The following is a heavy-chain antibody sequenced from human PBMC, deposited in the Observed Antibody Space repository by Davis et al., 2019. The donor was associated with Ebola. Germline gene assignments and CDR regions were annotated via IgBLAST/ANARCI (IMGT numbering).Heavy chain of an antibody. V-gene: IGHV1-69*06. D-gene: IGHD5-12*01. CDR2: IIPTFGTA. Sequence: SVKVSCKASAGTFSSYAISWVRHPLGQGLEWMGGIIPTFGTANYAQKFQGRVTITADKSTSNAYIELSSLRSEDTAVYYCAKEWNVDIVARQPAWFDPWGQGTLVTVSS. CDR1: AGTFSSYA. J-gene: IGHJ5*02. CDR3: AKEWNVDIVARQPAWFDP.